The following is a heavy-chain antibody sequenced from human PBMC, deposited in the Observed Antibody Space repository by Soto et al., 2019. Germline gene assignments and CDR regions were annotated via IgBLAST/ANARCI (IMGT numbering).Heavy chain of an antibody. CDR3: GRAPGGTGIVDY. CDR2: INSEGTTT. Sequence: EVQLVESGGGLVQPGGSLRLSCETSGFTFSSYWMQWVRQGPGKGLVWVARINSEGTTTYYADSVKGRLTVSRDNAKNTLYLQLNSLSGDDTALYYGGRAPGGTGIVDYWGRGTLVTVSS. D-gene: IGHD3-16*01. CDR1: GFTFSSYW. J-gene: IGHJ4*02. V-gene: IGHV3-74*01.